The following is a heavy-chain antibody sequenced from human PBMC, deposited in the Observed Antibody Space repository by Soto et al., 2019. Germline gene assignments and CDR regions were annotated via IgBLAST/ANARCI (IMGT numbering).Heavy chain of an antibody. CDR3: ARVGGGLASLGYYGMDV. D-gene: IGHD3-10*01. J-gene: IGHJ6*02. CDR2: INPNSGGT. V-gene: IGHV1-2*04. Sequence: GASVKVSCKASGYTFIGYYIHWVRQAPGQGLEWMGWINPNSGGTNYAQRFQGWVTMTRDRSISTAYMELSRLKSDDTAVYYCARVGGGLASLGYYGMDVWRQRTTVTVPS. CDR1: GYTFIGYY.